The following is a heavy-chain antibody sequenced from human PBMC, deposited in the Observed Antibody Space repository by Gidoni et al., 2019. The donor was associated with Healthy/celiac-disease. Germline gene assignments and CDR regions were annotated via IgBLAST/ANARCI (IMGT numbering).Heavy chain of an antibody. V-gene: IGHV3-20*01. CDR1: GFTFDDYG. J-gene: IGHJ5*02. Sequence: EVQLVESGGGVVRPGGSLRLSCAASGFTFDDYGIRWVRQAPGKGLEWVSGINWNGGSTGYADSVKGRFTISRDNAKNSLYLQMNSLRAEDTALYHCARDGCSSTSCYVGFNWFDPWGQGTLVTVSS. CDR2: INWNGGST. D-gene: IGHD2-2*01. CDR3: ARDGCSSTSCYVGFNWFDP.